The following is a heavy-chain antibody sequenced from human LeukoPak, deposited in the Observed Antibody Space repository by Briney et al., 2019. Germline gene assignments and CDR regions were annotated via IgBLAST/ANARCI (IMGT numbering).Heavy chain of an antibody. CDR2: IWYDGNNK. J-gene: IGHJ4*02. CDR3: ARGQEYYYDSSAYSKFDY. D-gene: IGHD3-22*01. V-gene: IGHV3-33*01. Sequence: PGGSLRLSCAASGFTFNNYGMHWVRQAPGKGLEWVAAIWYDGNNKYYADSVKGRFTISRDNSKNTLYLQMNSLRAEDTALYYCARGQEYYYDSSAYSKFDYWGQGTLVTVSS. CDR1: GFTFNNYG.